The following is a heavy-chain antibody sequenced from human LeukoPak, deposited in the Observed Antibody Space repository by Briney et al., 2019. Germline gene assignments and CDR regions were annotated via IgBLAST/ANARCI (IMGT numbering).Heavy chain of an antibody. J-gene: IGHJ4*02. CDR2: INPSGGST. Sequence: ASVKVSCKASGYTFTSYYIHWVRQAPGQGFEWMGVINPSGGSTSYTQEFQGRATMTRDTSTSTVYMELSSLRSEDTAVYYCARSITGTTFDYWGQGTLVAVSS. D-gene: IGHD1-20*01. V-gene: IGHV1-46*01. CDR1: GYTFTSYY. CDR3: ARSITGTTFDY.